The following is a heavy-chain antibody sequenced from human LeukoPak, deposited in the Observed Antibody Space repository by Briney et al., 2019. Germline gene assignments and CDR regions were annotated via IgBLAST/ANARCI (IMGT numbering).Heavy chain of an antibody. CDR3: AKDVGYSSSWYYFGS. J-gene: IGHJ4*02. CDR1: GFTFSSYT. D-gene: IGHD6-13*01. V-gene: IGHV3-23*01. CDR2: ISGSGGST. Sequence: PGGSLRLSCAASGFTFSSYTMNWVRQAPGKGLEWVSGISGSGGSTNYADSVKGRFTISRDNSNNTLYLQVSSLRAEDTAVYYCAKDVGYSSSWYYFGSWGQGTLVTVSS.